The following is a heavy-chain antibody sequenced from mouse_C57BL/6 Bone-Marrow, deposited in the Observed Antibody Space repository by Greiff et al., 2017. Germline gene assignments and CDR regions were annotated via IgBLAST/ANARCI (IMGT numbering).Heavy chain of an antibody. V-gene: IGHV14-2*01. CDR1: GFNIKDYY. CDR2: IDPEDGET. CDR3: TRSLIYYGTNY. J-gene: IGHJ2*01. Sequence: EVKLMESGAELVKPGASVKLSCTASGFNIKDYYIHWVKQRTEQGLEWIGRIDPEDGETKYAPKFQDKATITADTSSNTAYLQLSSLTSEDTAVYSCTRSLIYYGTNYWGQGTTLTVSS. D-gene: IGHD1-1*01.